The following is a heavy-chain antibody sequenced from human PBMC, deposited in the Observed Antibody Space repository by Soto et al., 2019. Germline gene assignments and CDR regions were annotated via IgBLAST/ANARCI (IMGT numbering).Heavy chain of an antibody. J-gene: IGHJ4*02. D-gene: IGHD1-26*01. CDR1: GGSFSGYY. Sequence: QVQLQQWGAGLLKPSETLSLTCAFYGGSFSGYYLSWIRQPPGKGLEWIGEINHSGSTNYNPSLMSRVTISLDTSKSQISLKVRYVTAADTAVYYCARDGGSYYDAVDYWGQGTQVTVSS. CDR3: ARDGGSYYDAVDY. CDR2: INHSGST. V-gene: IGHV4-34*01.